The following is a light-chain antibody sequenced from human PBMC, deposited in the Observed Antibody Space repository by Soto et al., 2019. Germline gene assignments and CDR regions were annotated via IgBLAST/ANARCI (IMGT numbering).Light chain of an antibody. Sequence: EIVLTQSPGTLSLSPGERATLSCRASQSVSSSYLAWYQQKPGQASRLLIYGASSRATGIPDRFSGSGSGTDFTLTISRLEPEDFAVYYCQQYGGSPMYTFGQGTKVDIK. CDR1: QSVSSSY. J-gene: IGKJ2*01. V-gene: IGKV3-20*01. CDR3: QQYGGSPMYT. CDR2: GAS.